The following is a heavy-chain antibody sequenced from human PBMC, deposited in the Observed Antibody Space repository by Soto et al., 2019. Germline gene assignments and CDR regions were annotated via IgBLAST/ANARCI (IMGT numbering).Heavy chain of an antibody. V-gene: IGHV3-30*18. CDR3: AKVDTPMVTHYYYYGMDV. CDR2: VSYDGTDT. Sequence: PVGSLRLSCAASGFTFYTYGMHWVRQAPGKGLEWVAIVSYDGTDTDFADSVKGRFTISRDNSKNTVYLQMNSLRPDDTAIYYCAKVDTPMVTHYYYYGMDVWGQGTTVTVSS. D-gene: IGHD5-18*01. CDR1: GFTFYTYG. J-gene: IGHJ6*02.